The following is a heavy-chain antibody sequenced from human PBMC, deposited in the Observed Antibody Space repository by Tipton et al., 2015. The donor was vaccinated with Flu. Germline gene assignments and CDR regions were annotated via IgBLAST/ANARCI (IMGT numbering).Heavy chain of an antibody. J-gene: IGHJ4*02. CDR3: VKVRGDYASDY. CDR1: GFTFSSYG. CDR2: IRYDGSNK. Sequence: QLVQSGGGVVQPGGSLRLSCAASGFTFSSYGMHWVRQAPGKGLEWVAFIRYDGSNKYYADSVKGRFTISRDNSKNTLYLQMNSLRAEDTAVYYCVKVRGDYASDYWGQGTLVTVSS. V-gene: IGHV3-30*02. D-gene: IGHD4-17*01.